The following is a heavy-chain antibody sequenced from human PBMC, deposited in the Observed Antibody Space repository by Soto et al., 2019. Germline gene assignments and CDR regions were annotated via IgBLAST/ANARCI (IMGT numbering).Heavy chain of an antibody. CDR3: ARSPTGHDYGDHFDY. V-gene: IGHV1-8*01. D-gene: IGHD4-17*01. CDR2: MNPNSGHT. CDR1: GYTFTTYN. Sequence: QVQLVQSGAEVKKPGASVKVSCRTSGYTFTTYNISWVRQATGQGLEWMGWMNPNSGHTGYAQSFQGRVTMTRNTSLSTAYMELSSLRSEDTAVYFCARSPTGHDYGDHFDYWGQGTPVTVSS. J-gene: IGHJ4*02.